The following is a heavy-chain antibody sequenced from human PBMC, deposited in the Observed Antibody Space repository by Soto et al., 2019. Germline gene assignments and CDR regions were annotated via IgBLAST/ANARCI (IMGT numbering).Heavy chain of an antibody. CDR2: IYYSGST. V-gene: IGHV4-59*08. Sequence: QVQLQESGPGLVKPSETLSLTCTVSGGSISSYYWSWIRQPPGKGLEWIGYIYYSGSTNHNPPLKSRVTKSVETPQNKLKLKLNSLTAADTAVYYYERRHSRGFDYWGQGTLVNVS. CDR3: ERRHSRGFDY. D-gene: IGHD6-19*01. CDR1: GGSISSYY. J-gene: IGHJ4*02.